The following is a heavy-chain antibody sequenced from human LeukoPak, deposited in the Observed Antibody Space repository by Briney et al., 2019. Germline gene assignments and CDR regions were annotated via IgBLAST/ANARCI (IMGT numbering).Heavy chain of an antibody. Sequence: GASVKVSCKASGGTFSSYAISWVRQAPGQGLEWMGRIIPILGIANYAQKFQGRVTITADKSTSTAYMELSSLRSEDTAVYYCARVGVIAARTPLQYWGQGTLVTVSS. CDR2: IIPILGIA. D-gene: IGHD6-6*01. V-gene: IGHV1-69*04. CDR1: GGTFSSYA. CDR3: ARVGVIAARTPLQY. J-gene: IGHJ4*02.